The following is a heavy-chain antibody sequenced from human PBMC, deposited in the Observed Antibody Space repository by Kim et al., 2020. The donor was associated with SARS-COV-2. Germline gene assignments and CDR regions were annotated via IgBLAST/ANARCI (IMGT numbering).Heavy chain of an antibody. CDR3: ARRGVWLGRKSTAFDI. V-gene: IGHV3-33*05. J-gene: IGHJ3*02. CDR2: ISYDGSNK. CDR1: GFTFSNYG. Sequence: GGSLRLSCAASGFTFSNYGMHWVRQAPGKGLEWVAVISYDGSNKYYADSVKGRFTISRDNSKNTLYLQMNSLRAEDTAGYYCARRGVWLGRKSTAFDIWG. D-gene: IGHD3-10*01.